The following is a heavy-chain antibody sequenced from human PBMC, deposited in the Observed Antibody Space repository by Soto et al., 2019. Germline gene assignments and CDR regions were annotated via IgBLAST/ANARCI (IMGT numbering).Heavy chain of an antibody. CDR2: MWYDRTNK. CDR3: ARDATFGTKGGSFDI. J-gene: IGHJ3*02. CDR1: GSTFRIYS. D-gene: IGHD3-16*01. Sequence: HPGGSLRLSCAASGSTFRIYSMHWVRQSPGKGLEWVAVMWYDRTNKYYGESVKGRFTISRDNSENTLYLQMNSLRVEDTAVYYCARDATFGTKGGSFDIWGHGTLVTVSS. V-gene: IGHV3-33*01.